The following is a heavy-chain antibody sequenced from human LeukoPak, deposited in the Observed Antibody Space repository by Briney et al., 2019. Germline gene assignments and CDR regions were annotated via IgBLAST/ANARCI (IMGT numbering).Heavy chain of an antibody. CDR1: GGTFSSYA. CDR3: ARDVVGATTGLQDGTSDY. V-gene: IGHV1-69*13. J-gene: IGHJ4*02. CDR2: IIPIFGTA. D-gene: IGHD1-26*01. Sequence: GASVKVSCKASGGTFSSYAISWVRQAPGQALEWMGGIIPIFGTANYEQKFQGRVTITADESTSTAYMELSSLRSEDTAVYYCARDVVGATTGLQDGTSDYWGQGTLVTVSS.